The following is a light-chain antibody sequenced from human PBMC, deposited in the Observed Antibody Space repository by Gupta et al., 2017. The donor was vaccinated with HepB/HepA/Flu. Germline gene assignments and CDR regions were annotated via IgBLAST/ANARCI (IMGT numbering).Light chain of an antibody. CDR2: GAS. J-gene: IGKJ2*01. V-gene: IGKV1-39*01. CDR3: QQSYSPPFT. Sequence: DIQMSQSPTSLSASVGDRVTITCRASQTISRNLNWYQQQPGKAPKLLIYGASTVHGGVPSRFSGSGSGTXFTLTIXSLKTEDFATYSCQQSYSPPFTFGXGTKLEIK. CDR1: QTISRN.